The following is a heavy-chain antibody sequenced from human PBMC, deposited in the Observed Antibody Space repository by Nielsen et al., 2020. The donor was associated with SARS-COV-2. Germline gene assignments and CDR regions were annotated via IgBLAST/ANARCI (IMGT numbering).Heavy chain of an antibody. D-gene: IGHD6-6*01. J-gene: IGHJ5*02. Sequence: GGSLRLSCAASGFTFRTYTMIWVRQAPGKGLEWVSGIGGGGGRTNYADSVKGRFSISRDNSKNTLHLQMNSLRAEDTAIYYCVRSALYSSSSRWFDPWGQGTLVTVSS. CDR2: IGGGGGRT. V-gene: IGHV3-23*01. CDR3: VRSALYSSSSRWFDP. CDR1: GFTFRTYT.